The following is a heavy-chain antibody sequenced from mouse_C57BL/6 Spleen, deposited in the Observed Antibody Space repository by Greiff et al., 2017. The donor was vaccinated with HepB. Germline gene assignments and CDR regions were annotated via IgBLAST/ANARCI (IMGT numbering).Heavy chain of an antibody. V-gene: IGHV1-64*01. CDR1: GYTFTSYW. CDR3: AREGNYYGSVDY. J-gene: IGHJ2*01. Sequence: QVQLQQPGAELVKPGASAKLSCKTSGYTFTSYWMHWVKQRPGQGLEWIGMIHPNSGSTNYNEKFKSKATLTVDKSSSTAYMQLSSLTSEDSAVYYWAREGNYYGSVDYWGQGTTLTVSS. CDR2: IHPNSGST. D-gene: IGHD1-1*01.